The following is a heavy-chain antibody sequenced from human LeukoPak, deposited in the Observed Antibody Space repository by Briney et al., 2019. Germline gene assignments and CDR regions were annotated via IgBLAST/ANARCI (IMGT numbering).Heavy chain of an antibody. CDR1: GFTFSSYG. CDR2: IRYDGSNK. CDR3: AKDLGYCSGGSCPSFDY. V-gene: IGHV3-30*02. D-gene: IGHD2-15*01. Sequence: GGSLRLSCAASGFTFSSYGMHWVRQAPGKGLEWVAFIRYDGSNKYYADSVKGRFTISRDNSKNTLYLQMNSLRAEDTAVYYCAKDLGYCSGGSCPSFDYWGQGTLVTVPS. J-gene: IGHJ4*02.